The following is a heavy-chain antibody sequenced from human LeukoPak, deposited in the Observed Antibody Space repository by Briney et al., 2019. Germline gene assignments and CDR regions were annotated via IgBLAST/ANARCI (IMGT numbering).Heavy chain of an antibody. CDR3: AKCSTYCSGGSCYSYYYYGMDV. V-gene: IGHV3-23*01. Sequence: GGSLRLSCAASGFTFSSYAMSWVRQAPGKGLEWVSAISGSGGSTYYADSVKGRFTISRDNSKNTLYLQMNSLRAEDTAVYYCAKCSTYCSGGSCYSYYYYGMDVWGQGTTVTVSS. D-gene: IGHD2-15*01. CDR1: GFTFSSYA. J-gene: IGHJ6*02. CDR2: ISGSGGST.